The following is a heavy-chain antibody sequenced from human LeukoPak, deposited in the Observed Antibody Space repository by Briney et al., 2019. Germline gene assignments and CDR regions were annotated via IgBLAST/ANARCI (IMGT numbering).Heavy chain of an antibody. CDR3: ARGFYGSGSYMMDP. CDR1: GGSISNYY. D-gene: IGHD3-10*01. J-gene: IGHJ5*02. Sequence: SETLSLTCTVSGGSISNYYWSWIRQPPGKGLEWIGYMYYSGSTNYNPSLKSRVTISVDTSKNQFSLKLSSVTAADTAVYYCARGFYGSGSYMMDPWGQGTLVTVSS. V-gene: IGHV4-59*01. CDR2: MYYSGST.